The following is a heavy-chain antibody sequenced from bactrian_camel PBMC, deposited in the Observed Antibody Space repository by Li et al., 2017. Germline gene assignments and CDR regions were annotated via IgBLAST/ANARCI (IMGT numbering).Heavy chain of an antibody. CDR2: IYTGSGTT. J-gene: IGHJ4*01. CDR3: ATTDLSSTTYAPLEFNY. CDR1: GFTFSMYA. D-gene: IGHD1*01. V-gene: IGHV3S40*01. Sequence: VQLVESGGGLVQPGGSLRLSCAASGFTFSMYAMTWVRQAPGKEREGLAAIYTGSGTTYYADSVKGRFTISQDNAQNTVDLQMNSLKSEDTALYYCATTDLSSTTYAPLEFNYWGQGTQVTVS.